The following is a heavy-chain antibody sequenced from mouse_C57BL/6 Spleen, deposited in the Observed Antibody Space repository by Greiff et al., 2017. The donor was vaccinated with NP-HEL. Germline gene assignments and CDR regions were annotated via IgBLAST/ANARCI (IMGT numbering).Heavy chain of an antibody. D-gene: IGHD2-1*01. CDR2: ILPGSGST. CDR3: ARVVGDIYYGNYWFAY. V-gene: IGHV1-9*01. J-gene: IGHJ3*01. CDR1: GYTFTGYW. Sequence: VQLQQSGAELMKPGPSVKLSCKATGYTFTGYWIEWVKQRPGHGLEWIGEILPGSGSTNYNEKFKGKATFTADTSSNTAYMQLSSLTTEDSAIYYCARVVGDIYYGNYWFAYWGQGTLVTVSA.